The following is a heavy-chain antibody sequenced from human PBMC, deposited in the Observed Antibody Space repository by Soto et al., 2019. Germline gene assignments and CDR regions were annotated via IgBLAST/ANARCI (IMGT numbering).Heavy chain of an antibody. V-gene: IGHV1-58*01. CDR1: GFTFTSSA. J-gene: IGHJ5*02. CDR3: ARDQGGLRGFDP. D-gene: IGHD6-25*01. CDR2: IVVGSGNT. Sequence: SVKVSCKASGFTFTSSAVQWVRQARGQRLEWIGWIVVGSGNTNYAQKFQERVTITRDMSTSTAYMELNSLRAEDTAVYYCARDQGGLRGFDPWGQGTLVTVSS.